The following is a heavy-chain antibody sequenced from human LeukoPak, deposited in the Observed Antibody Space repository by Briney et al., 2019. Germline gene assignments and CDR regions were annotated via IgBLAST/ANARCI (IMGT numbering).Heavy chain of an antibody. CDR3: AKDVLPGIAVADTYYYYGMDV. D-gene: IGHD6-19*01. Sequence: PSETRSLTCTVSGGSISSSSYYWGWIRQPPGKGLEWVAVISYDGSNKYYADSVKGRFTISRDNSKNTLYLQMNSLRAEDTAVYYCAKDVLPGIAVADTYYYYGMDVWGQGTTVTVSS. CDR2: ISYDGSNK. J-gene: IGHJ6*02. V-gene: IGHV3-30*18. CDR1: GGSISSSS.